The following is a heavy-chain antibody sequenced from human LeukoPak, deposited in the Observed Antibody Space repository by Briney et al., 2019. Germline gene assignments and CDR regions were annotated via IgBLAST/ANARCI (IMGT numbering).Heavy chain of an antibody. J-gene: IGHJ4*02. D-gene: IGHD5-18*01. CDR2: ISAYNGNT. Sequence: ASVKVPCKASGYTFTSYGISWVRQAPGQGLEWMGWISAYNGNTNYAQKLQGRVTMTTDTSTSTAYMELRSLRSDDTAVYYCARAVRIQLREDYWGQGTLVTVSS. V-gene: IGHV1-18*04. CDR1: GYTFTSYG. CDR3: ARAVRIQLREDY.